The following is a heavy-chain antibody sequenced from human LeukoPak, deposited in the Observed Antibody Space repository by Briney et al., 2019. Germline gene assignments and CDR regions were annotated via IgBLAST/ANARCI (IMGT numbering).Heavy chain of an antibody. CDR3: ARDQAVASVYREDS. V-gene: IGHV3-7*01. CDR1: GFTFGSYW. Sequence: GGSLRLSCAASGFTFGSYWMTWVRQAPGKGLEWVANIKQDESQKYYVDSVKGRFTISRDNAKNSLFLQMNSLRAEDTAVYYCARDQAVASVYREDSWGQGTLVTVSS. J-gene: IGHJ4*02. CDR2: IKQDESQK. D-gene: IGHD6-19*01.